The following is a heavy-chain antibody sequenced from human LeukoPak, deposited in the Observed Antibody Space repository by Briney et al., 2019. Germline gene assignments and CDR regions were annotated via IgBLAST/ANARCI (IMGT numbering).Heavy chain of an antibody. CDR1: GFDFINAW. Sequence: GGSLRLSCAASGFDFINAWMSWVRQAPGKGLEWVGRIRSRTDGGTTDYAASVKGRFTISRDESKSTLFLQMSSLKTEDTAIYYCITGGHYGGSWGQGTLVTVSS. V-gene: IGHV3-15*01. D-gene: IGHD4-17*01. CDR2: IRSRTDGGTT. J-gene: IGHJ4*02. CDR3: ITGGHYGGS.